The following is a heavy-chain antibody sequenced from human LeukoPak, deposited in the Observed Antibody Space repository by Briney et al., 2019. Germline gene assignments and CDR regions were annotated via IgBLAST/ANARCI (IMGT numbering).Heavy chain of an antibody. CDR2: IYTSGST. J-gene: IGHJ6*02. Sequence: SQTLSLTCTVSGGSISSGSYYWSWIRQPAGKGLEWIGRIYTSGSTNYNPSLKSRVTISVDTSKNQFSLKLSSVTAADTAVYYCARVRLDGSGSYYRDYYYGMDVWGQGTTVTVSS. CDR3: ARVRLDGSGSYYRDYYYGMDV. V-gene: IGHV4-61*02. CDR1: GGSISSGSYY. D-gene: IGHD3-10*01.